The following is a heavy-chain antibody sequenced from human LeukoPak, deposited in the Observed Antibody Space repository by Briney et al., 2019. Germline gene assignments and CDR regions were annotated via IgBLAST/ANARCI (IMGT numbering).Heavy chain of an antibody. CDR3: ARSTDSRPDAFDI. V-gene: IGHV4-59*08. D-gene: IGHD3-3*01. Sequence: PSETLSLTCTVSGGSISSYYWSWIRQPPGKGLEWIGYIYYSGSTNYNPSLKSRVTISVDTSKNQFSLKLSSVTAADTAVYYCARSTDSRPDAFDIWGQGTMVTVSS. CDR2: IYYSGST. J-gene: IGHJ3*02. CDR1: GGSISSYY.